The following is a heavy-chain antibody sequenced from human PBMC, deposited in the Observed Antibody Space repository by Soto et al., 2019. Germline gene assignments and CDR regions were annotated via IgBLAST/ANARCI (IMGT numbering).Heavy chain of an antibody. Sequence: QVQLVESGGSVVQPGRSLRLSCAASGFTFSSCGMHWVRQAPGKGLEWVAVISYDGSNKYYEDSVKGRFTISRDNSKNTLYLQMNSLRADDTAVYYCAKGNEYYYYGMDVWGQGTTVTVSS. CDR2: ISYDGSNK. CDR3: AKGNEYYYYGMDV. CDR1: GFTFSSCG. V-gene: IGHV3-30*18. J-gene: IGHJ6*02.